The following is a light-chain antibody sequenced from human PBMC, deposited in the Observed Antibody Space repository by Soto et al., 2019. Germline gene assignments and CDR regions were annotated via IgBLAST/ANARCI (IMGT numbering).Light chain of an antibody. CDR2: DAS. Sequence: DVQVTQSPSSLSASVGDRVTITCQASQDISNYLNWYQQKVGKAPKLLIYDASNLETGVPSRFGGSGSGKDFNFTITSLQPEDTATYYCQQYDDLPYTFGQGTKLQIK. CDR3: QQYDDLPYT. V-gene: IGKV1-33*01. CDR1: QDISNY. J-gene: IGKJ2*01.